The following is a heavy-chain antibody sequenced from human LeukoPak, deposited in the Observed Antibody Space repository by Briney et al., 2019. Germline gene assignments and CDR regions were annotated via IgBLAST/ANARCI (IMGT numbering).Heavy chain of an antibody. D-gene: IGHD5-18*01. CDR1: GYIFTSYG. J-gene: IGHJ6*03. Sequence: ASVKVSCKTSGYIFTSYGISWVRQAPGQGLEWMGWISAYNGNTNYAQKLQGRVTMTTDTSTSTAYMELRSLRSDDTAVYYCARDLGYSYGYIYYYYYMDVWGKGTTVTVSS. CDR2: ISAYNGNT. V-gene: IGHV1-18*01. CDR3: ARDLGYSYGYIYYYYYMDV.